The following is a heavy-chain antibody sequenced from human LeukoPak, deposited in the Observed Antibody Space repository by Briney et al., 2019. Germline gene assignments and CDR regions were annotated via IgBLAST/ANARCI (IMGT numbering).Heavy chain of an antibody. J-gene: IGHJ6*02. CDR2: NKYDGTTK. Sequence: GGSLRLSCEASGFSLSGSWMHWVRQAPGKGLMWVSQNKYDGTTKNYADSVKGRFTISRDNSKNTLYLQMNSLRAEDTAVYYCAREYYYDSSGYYRPHYYYYYGMDVWGQGTTVTVSS. CDR3: AREYYYDSSGYYRPHYYYYYGMDV. V-gene: IGHV3-74*01. D-gene: IGHD3-22*01. CDR1: GFSLSGSW.